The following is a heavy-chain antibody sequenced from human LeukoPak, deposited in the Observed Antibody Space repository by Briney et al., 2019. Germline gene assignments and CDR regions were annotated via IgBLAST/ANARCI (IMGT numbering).Heavy chain of an antibody. J-gene: IGHJ4*02. Sequence: GGSLRLSCAASGFSFSSRWMSWVRQAPGKGLEWVASITRDGSGKYYSDSVKGRFSISRDNAKSSLFLQMNILRGEDTAVYYCATLLGDITVYDYWGQGTLVTVSS. CDR2: ITRDGSGK. D-gene: IGHD3-10*01. CDR3: ATLLGDITVYDY. V-gene: IGHV3-7*01. CDR1: GFSFSSRW.